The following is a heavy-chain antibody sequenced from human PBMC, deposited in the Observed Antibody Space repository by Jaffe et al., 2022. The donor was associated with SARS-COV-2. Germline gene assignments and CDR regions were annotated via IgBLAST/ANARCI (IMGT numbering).Heavy chain of an antibody. CDR3: ARGYDYVWGSYRYAFDY. Sequence: QVTLRESGPALVKPTQTLTLTCTFSGFSLSTSGMCVSWIRQPPGKALEWLALIDWDDDKYYSTSLKTRLTISKDTSKNQVVLTMTNMDPVDTATYYCARGYDYVWGSYRYAFDYWGQGTLVTVSS. J-gene: IGHJ4*02. V-gene: IGHV2-70*01. CDR2: IDWDDDK. CDR1: GFSLSTSGMC. D-gene: IGHD3-16*02.